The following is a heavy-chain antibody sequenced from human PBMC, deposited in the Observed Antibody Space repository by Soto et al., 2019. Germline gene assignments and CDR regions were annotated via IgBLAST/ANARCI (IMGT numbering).Heavy chain of an antibody. Sequence: GGSLRLSCAASGFTFSSYAMHWVRQAPGKGLEWVAVISYDGSNKYYTDSVKGRFTISRDNSKNTLYLQMNSLRAEDTAVYYCARDRTYYDFWSGPEGNFDYWGQGTLVTVSS. D-gene: IGHD3-3*01. CDR2: ISYDGSNK. CDR1: GFTFSSYA. CDR3: ARDRTYYDFWSGPEGNFDY. J-gene: IGHJ4*02. V-gene: IGHV3-30-3*01.